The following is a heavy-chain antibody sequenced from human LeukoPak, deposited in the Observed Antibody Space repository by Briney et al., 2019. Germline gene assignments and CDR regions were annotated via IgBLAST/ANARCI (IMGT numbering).Heavy chain of an antibody. V-gene: IGHV4-59*01. Sequence: PSETLSLTCTVSGGSISSYYWSWIRQPPGKGLEWIGYIYYSGSTNYNPSLKSRVTISVDTYKNQFSLKLSSVTAADTAVYYCAKDTMGARDYWFDPWGQGTLVTVSS. CDR1: GGSISSYY. J-gene: IGHJ5*02. D-gene: IGHD1-26*01. CDR2: IYYSGST. CDR3: AKDTMGARDYWFDP.